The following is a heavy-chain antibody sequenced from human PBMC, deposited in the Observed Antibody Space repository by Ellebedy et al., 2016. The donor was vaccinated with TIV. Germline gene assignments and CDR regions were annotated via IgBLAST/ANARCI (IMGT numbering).Heavy chain of an antibody. CDR1: GFTVSNNY. Sequence: PGGSLRLSCAASGFTVSNNYMRWVRQAPGKGLEWVSLIYSGGNTYYAAPLKGRFTTSRDNSNDMLYLQINSLSPDDTAVYYCAKDSGLSGWYFDYWGQGTLVTVSS. D-gene: IGHD6-19*01. CDR2: IYSGGNT. J-gene: IGHJ4*02. V-gene: IGHV3-53*01. CDR3: AKDSGLSGWYFDY.